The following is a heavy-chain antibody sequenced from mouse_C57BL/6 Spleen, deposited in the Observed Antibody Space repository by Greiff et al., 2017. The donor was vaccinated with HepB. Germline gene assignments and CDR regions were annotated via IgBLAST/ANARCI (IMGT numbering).Heavy chain of an antibody. Sequence: QVQLQQPGAELVMPGASVKLSCKASGYTFTSYWMHWVKQRPGQGLEWIGEIDPSDSYTNYNQKFKGKSTLTVDKSSSTAYMQLSSRTSEDSAVYYCARPRYYGSSYLDDWGQGTTLTVSS. D-gene: IGHD1-1*01. V-gene: IGHV1-69*01. J-gene: IGHJ2*01. CDR2: IDPSDSYT. CDR3: ARPRYYGSSYLDD. CDR1: GYTFTSYW.